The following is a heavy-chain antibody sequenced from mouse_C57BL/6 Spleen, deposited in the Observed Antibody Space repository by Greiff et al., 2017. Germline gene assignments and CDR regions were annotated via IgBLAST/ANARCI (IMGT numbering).Heavy chain of an antibody. Sequence: EVMLVESGGGLVKPGGSLKLSCAASGFTFSSYAMSWVRQTPEKRLELVATISDGGSYTYYPDNVKGRFTISRDNAKNNLYLQMSHLKSEDTAMYYCARDGTTVVATEWYFGVWGTGTTVTVAS. J-gene: IGHJ1*03. D-gene: IGHD1-1*01. V-gene: IGHV5-4*01. CDR3: ARDGTTVVATEWYFGV. CDR1: GFTFSSYA. CDR2: ISDGGSYT.